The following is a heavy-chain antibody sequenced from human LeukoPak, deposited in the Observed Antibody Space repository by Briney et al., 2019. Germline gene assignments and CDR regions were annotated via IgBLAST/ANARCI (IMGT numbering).Heavy chain of an antibody. CDR3: ASLHSVAGRVDY. V-gene: IGHV3-30*03. J-gene: IGHJ4*02. CDR1: GFTFSSYG. Sequence: GGSLRLSCAASGFTFSSYGMHWVRQAPGKGLEWVAVISYDGSNKYYADSVKGRFTISRDNSKNTLYLQMNSLRAEDTAVYYCASLHSVAGRVDYWGQGTLVTVSS. CDR2: ISYDGSNK. D-gene: IGHD6-19*01.